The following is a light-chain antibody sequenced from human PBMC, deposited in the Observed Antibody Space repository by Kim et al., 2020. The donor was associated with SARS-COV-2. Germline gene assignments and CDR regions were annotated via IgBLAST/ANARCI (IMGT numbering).Light chain of an antibody. J-gene: IGLJ1*01. CDR2: DVN. CDR3: CSFAGTNILYV. V-gene: IGLV2-11*01. CDR1: SSDVGAYNF. Sequence: QSVTISCTGTSSDVGAYNFVSWYQQHPDKAPKLMIYDVNKRPSGVPDRFSGSKSGNTASLTISGLQAEDEADYYCCSFAGTNILYVFGTGTKVTVL.